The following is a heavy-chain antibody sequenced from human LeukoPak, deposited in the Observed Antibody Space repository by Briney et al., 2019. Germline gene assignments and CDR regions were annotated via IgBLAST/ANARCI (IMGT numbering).Heavy chain of an antibody. CDR1: GDSFSGYY. CDR3: ARGSYDILTGSLPVDH. CDR2: THHSGNT. V-gene: IGHV4-59*12. J-gene: IGHJ4*02. Sequence: SETLSLTCIVSGDSFSGYYWNWIRQPPGKGLEWIGYTHHSGNTLYNPSLKSRVTTSVDTSKNQFSLSLSSVTAADTAVYYCARGSYDILTGSLPVDHWGQGTLVTVSS. D-gene: IGHD3-9*01.